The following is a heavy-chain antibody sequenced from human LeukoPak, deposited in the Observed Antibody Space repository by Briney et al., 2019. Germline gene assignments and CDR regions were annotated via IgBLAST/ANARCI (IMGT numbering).Heavy chain of an antibody. CDR2: VSPKTGDR. CDR3: ARPPPKGDIAP. J-gene: IGHJ5*02. D-gene: IGHD2-21*02. V-gene: IGHV1-8*01. CDR1: GYSFSNFH. Sequence: ASVKVSCKASGYSFSNFHINWVRQASGQGLEWIGWVSPKTGDRGYALKFQGRVTMTSDTSETTVYMEVRSIPSEDTAVYYCARPPPKGDIAPWGQGTMVTVPS.